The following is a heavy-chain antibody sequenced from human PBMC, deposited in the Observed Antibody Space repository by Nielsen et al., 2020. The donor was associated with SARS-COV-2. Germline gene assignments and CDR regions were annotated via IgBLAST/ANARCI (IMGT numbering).Heavy chain of an antibody. J-gene: IGHJ2*01. CDR2: IKPDGSEK. CDR3: ARDYCSSTSCYLYWYFDL. Sequence: GGSLRLSCAASGFTFSSLWMSWVRQVPGKGLEWVADIKPDGSEKVYVDSVKGRFTISRDNAKNSMSLQMNSLRVEDTAVYYCARDYCSSTSCYLYWYFDLWGRGTLVTVSS. V-gene: IGHV3-7*01. D-gene: IGHD2-2*01. CDR1: GFTFSSLW.